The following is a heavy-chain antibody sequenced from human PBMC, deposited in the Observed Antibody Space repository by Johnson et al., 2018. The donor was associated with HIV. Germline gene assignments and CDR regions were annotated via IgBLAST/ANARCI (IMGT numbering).Heavy chain of an antibody. CDR3: ARERYSSPGGHAFDI. CDR2: ISWNGGST. J-gene: IGHJ3*02. D-gene: IGHD6-13*01. Sequence: VQLVESGGGVVRPGGSLRLSCAASGFTFSNAWMSWVRQAPGKGLEWVSVISWNGGSTYYADSVKGRFTLSRDNAKSSLYLQMNSLRVEDTAVYYCARERYSSPGGHAFDIWGQGTMVTVSS. CDR1: GFTFSNAW. V-gene: IGHV3-20*04.